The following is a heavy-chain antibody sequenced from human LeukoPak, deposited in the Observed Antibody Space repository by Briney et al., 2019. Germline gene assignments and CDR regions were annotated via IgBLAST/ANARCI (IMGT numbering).Heavy chain of an antibody. J-gene: IGHJ6*03. CDR2: IYHSGST. D-gene: IGHD6-19*01. Sequence: SETLSLTCTVSGYSISSGYYWGWIRQPPGKGLEWIGSIYHSGSTYYNPSLKSRVTISVDTSKNQFSLKLSSVTAADTAVYYCARDEIAVAGPNYYYYMDVWGKGITVTVSS. V-gene: IGHV4-38-2*02. CDR3: ARDEIAVAGPNYYYYMDV. CDR1: GYSISSGYY.